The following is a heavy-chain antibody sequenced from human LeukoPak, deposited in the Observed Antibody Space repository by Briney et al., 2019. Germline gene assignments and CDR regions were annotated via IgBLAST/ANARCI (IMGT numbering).Heavy chain of an antibody. CDR2: IYWDDDE. V-gene: IGHV2-5*02. CDR1: GFSLSTSGVG. Sequence: SGPTLVEPTQTLTLTCTFSGFSLSTSGVGVGWIRQPPGKALEWLGFIYWDDDERYRPSLKSRLTITKDTSKNQVVLTMTNMDPVDTATYYCVRRPASSGAYSYFDYCGQGTLVTVSS. J-gene: IGHJ4*02. CDR3: VRRPASSGAYSYFDY. D-gene: IGHD6-19*01.